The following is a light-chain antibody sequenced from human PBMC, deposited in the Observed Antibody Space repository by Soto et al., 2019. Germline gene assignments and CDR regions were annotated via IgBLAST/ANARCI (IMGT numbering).Light chain of an antibody. CDR2: RVS. V-gene: IGKV3-15*01. CDR1: QNINSN. J-gene: IGKJ4*01. CDR3: QQYNNWPRAT. Sequence: EIVMTQSPATPSLSPGERATLSCRASQNINSNLAWYQQKPGQAPRLFMFRVSSRATGVPARFSGSGSETEFNLTISSLQSEDFAVYYCQQYNNWPRATFGGGTKVDIK.